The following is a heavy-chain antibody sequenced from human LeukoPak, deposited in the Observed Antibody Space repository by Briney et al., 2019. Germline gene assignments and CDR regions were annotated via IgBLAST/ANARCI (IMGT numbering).Heavy chain of an antibody. J-gene: IGHJ4*02. D-gene: IGHD6-13*01. CDR1: GGSVTSGSYY. V-gene: IGHV4-61*01. CDR3: ARGGYSSSWLSY. Sequence: SETLSLTCTVSGGSVTSGSYYWSWIRQPPGKGLEWIAYIYYSGSPNYNPSLKSRVTISLDTSKNQFSLKLSSMTAADTGVYYCARGGYSSSWLSYWGQGTLVTVSS. CDR2: IYYSGSP.